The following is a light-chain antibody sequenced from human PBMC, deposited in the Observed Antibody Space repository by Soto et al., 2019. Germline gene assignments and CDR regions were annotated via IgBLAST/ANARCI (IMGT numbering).Light chain of an antibody. CDR3: QQYNNYLMYT. CDR2: DAS. J-gene: IGKJ2*01. Sequence: DIQMTQSPPTLSASVGDRVTITCRASQSISSWLAWYQQKPGKAPKLLIYDASTLESGVPSRFSGSGSGTEFTLTISSLQPDDFATYYCQQYNNYLMYTFGPGTKLEIK. V-gene: IGKV1-5*01. CDR1: QSISSW.